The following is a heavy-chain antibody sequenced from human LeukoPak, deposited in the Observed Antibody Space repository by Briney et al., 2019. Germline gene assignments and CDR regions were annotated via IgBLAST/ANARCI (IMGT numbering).Heavy chain of an antibody. CDR1: GFTFSSYG. CDR3: AKEAPQDFYFHH. V-gene: IGHV3-30*18. D-gene: IGHD2/OR15-2a*01. CDR2: IPYDGSNK. J-gene: IGHJ1*01. Sequence: PGGSLRLSCTASGFTFSSYGMHWVRQAPGKGLEWVAVIPYDGSNKYCADPVKGRFTISRDNSKNTLYLQMNSLRAEDSAVYHCAKEAPQDFYFHHWGQGTLVTVSS.